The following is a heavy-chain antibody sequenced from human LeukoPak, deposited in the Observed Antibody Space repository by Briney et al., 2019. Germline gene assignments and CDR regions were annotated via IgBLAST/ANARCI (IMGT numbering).Heavy chain of an antibody. Sequence: ASVKVSCKASGYTFTSYGISWVRQAPGQGLEWMGWISAYNGNTNYAQKLQGRVTMTTDTSTSTAYMELRSLRSDDTAVYYCAKELGPRLGELSSFDYWGQGTLVTVSS. V-gene: IGHV1-18*01. J-gene: IGHJ4*02. D-gene: IGHD3-16*02. CDR2: ISAYNGNT. CDR3: AKELGPRLGELSSFDY. CDR1: GYTFTSYG.